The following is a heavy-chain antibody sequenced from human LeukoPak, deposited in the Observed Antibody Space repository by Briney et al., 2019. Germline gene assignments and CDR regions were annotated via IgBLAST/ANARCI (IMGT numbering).Heavy chain of an antibody. D-gene: IGHD3-3*01. CDR1: GGSFSGYY. Sequence: SETLSLTCAVYGGSFSGYYWSWIRQPPGKGLEWIGEINHSGSTNYNPSLKSRVTISVDTSKNQFSLKLSSVTAADTAVYYCASFVSYDFWSGYSYYFDYWGQGTLVTVSS. J-gene: IGHJ4*02. V-gene: IGHV4-34*01. CDR3: ASFVSYDFWSGYSYYFDY. CDR2: INHSGST.